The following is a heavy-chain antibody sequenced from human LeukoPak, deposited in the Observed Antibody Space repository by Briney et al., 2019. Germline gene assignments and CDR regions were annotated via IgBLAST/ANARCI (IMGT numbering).Heavy chain of an antibody. CDR3: AATLAADSVYYGMDV. CDR1: GFTFTSSA. CDR2: IVVGTGHT. J-gene: IGHJ6*02. V-gene: IGHV1-58*02. D-gene: IGHD6-13*01. Sequence: GASVRVSCKASGFTFTSSAMQWVRQARGQRLEWIGWIVVGTGHTNYAQEFQERLTITRDMSTSTAYMELSSLRFEDTAVYYCAATLAADSVYYGMDVWGQGTTVTVSS.